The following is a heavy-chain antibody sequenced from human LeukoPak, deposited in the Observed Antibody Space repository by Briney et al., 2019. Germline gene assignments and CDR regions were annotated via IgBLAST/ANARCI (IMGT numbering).Heavy chain of an antibody. J-gene: IGHJ4*02. D-gene: IGHD2-21*01. CDR3: ARQLMGIGQRLDYYYIDN. Sequence: SQTPSLTCVISVDSVSIDSAASISIRHSPSRCLEWLGRTYYRARWYNDYAESVKGRMNIYPDTAKNQFSLQLHSVTSADMAVYYCARQLMGIGQRLDYYYIDNWGQGTLVTVSS. CDR1: VDSVSIDSAA. CDR2: TYYRARWYN. V-gene: IGHV6-1*01.